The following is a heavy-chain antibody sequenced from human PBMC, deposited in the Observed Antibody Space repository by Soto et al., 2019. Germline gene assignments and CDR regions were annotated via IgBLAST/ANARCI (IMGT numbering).Heavy chain of an antibody. CDR3: ARGAATVTTGWFDP. J-gene: IGHJ5*02. CDR1: GYSISSGYY. Sequence: TLSLTCAVSGYSISSGYYWGWIRQPPGKGLEWIASIYHSGSTYYNPSLKSRVTISVDTSKNQFSLKLSSVTAADTAVYYCARGAATVTTGWFDPWGQGTLVTV. D-gene: IGHD4-17*01. CDR2: IYHSGST. V-gene: IGHV4-38-2*01.